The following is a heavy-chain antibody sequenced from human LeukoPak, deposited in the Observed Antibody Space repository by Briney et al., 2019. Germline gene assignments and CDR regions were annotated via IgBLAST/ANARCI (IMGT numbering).Heavy chain of an antibody. Sequence: ASVKVSCKAFGYTFTSYSIHWVRQAPGQGLEWMGIINPSGGSTNYAQKFQGRVTMTRDTSTNTVYMELSSLRSEDTAVYYCARVGTTVAAGDYFDSWAQGTLVTASS. D-gene: IGHD4-11*01. CDR3: ARVGTTVAAGDYFDS. J-gene: IGHJ4*02. CDR1: GYTFTSYS. CDR2: INPSGGST. V-gene: IGHV1-46*01.